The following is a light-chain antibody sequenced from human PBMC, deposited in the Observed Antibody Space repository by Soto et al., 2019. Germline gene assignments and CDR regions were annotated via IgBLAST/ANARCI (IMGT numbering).Light chain of an antibody. CDR1: QSVYNK. Sequence: EIVMTQSPATLSVSPGERATLSCRASQSVYNKFAWYQQRPGQAPRLLIYGASTRATGIPARFSGGGSGTEFSLTISSLQSEDFVVYYCQQYNDWPMYSFGQGTRLEIK. J-gene: IGKJ2*01. V-gene: IGKV3-15*01. CDR3: QQYNDWPMYS. CDR2: GAS.